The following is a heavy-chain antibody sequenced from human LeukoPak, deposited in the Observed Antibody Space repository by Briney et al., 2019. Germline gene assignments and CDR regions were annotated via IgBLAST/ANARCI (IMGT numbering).Heavy chain of an antibody. V-gene: IGHV4-34*01. CDR1: GGSLSGYY. Sequence: PSETLSLTCAVYGGSLSGYYWSWIRQPPGKGLEWIGEINHSGSTNYNPSLKSRVTISVDTSKNQFSLKLSSVTAADTAVYYCARVEIAVSLRFDYWGQGTLVTVSS. CDR3: ARVEIAVSLRFDY. CDR2: INHSGST. D-gene: IGHD5-24*01. J-gene: IGHJ4*02.